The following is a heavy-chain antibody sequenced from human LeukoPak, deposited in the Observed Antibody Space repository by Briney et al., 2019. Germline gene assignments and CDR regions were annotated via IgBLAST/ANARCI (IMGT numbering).Heavy chain of an antibody. CDR2: IWYDGSNK. D-gene: IGHD6-6*01. CDR1: GFTFSSYG. Sequence: GGSLRLSCAASGFTFSSYGMHWVRQAPGKGLEWVAVIWYDGSNKYYADSVKGRFTISRDNSKNTLYLQMNSLRAEDTAVYYRARDFAPNGAARDYYYYGMDVWGQGTTVTVSS. V-gene: IGHV3-33*01. CDR3: ARDFAPNGAARDYYYYGMDV. J-gene: IGHJ6*02.